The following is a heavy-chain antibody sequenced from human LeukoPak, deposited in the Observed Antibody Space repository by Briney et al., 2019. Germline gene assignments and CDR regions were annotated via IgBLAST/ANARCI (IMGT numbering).Heavy chain of an antibody. CDR2: MYHSGST. CDR1: GYSISSGYC. V-gene: IGHV4-38-2*01. J-gene: IGHJ4*02. Sequence: SETLSLTCAVSGYSISSGYCWGWIRQPPGKGLEWIGSMYHSGSTYYNPSLKSRVTISVDTSKNQFSLKLSSVTAADTAVYYCARRTGGSFDYWGQGTLVTVSS. D-gene: IGHD3-16*01. CDR3: ARRTGGSFDY.